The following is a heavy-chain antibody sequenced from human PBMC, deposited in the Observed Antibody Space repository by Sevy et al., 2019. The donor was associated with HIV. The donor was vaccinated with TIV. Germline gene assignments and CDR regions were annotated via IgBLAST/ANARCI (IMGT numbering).Heavy chain of an antibody. J-gene: IGHJ4*02. Sequence: GGFLRLSCSASGFRLNTYAMHWVRQAPGKGLEWISVISSTGNFESYAASVKGRFTISKDNSKNTVSLQMNSLRPEDTASCYCARDAGYTTKFHPLHWGQGTLVTVSS. D-gene: IGHD5-12*01. CDR3: ARDAGYTTKFHPLH. CDR2: ISSTGNFE. V-gene: IGHV3-30*04. CDR1: GFRLNTYA.